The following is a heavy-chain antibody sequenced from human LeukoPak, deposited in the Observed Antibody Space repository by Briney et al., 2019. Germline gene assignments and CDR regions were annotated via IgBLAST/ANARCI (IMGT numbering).Heavy chain of an antibody. CDR2: IIPIFGTA. V-gene: IGHV1-69*01. Sequence: GASVKVSCKASGGTFSSYAISWVRQAPGQGLEWMGGIIPIFGTANYAQKFQGRVTITADESTSTAYMELSSLRSEDTAVYYCARDCSSTSCYGYWGQGTLVTVSS. CDR1: GGTFSSYA. J-gene: IGHJ4*02. CDR3: ARDCSSTSCYGY. D-gene: IGHD2-2*01.